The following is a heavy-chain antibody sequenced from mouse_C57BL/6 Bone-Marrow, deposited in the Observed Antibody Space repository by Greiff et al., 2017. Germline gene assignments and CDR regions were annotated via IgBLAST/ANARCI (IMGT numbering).Heavy chain of an antibody. V-gene: IGHV1-63*01. CDR1: GYTFTNYW. CDR2: IYPGGGYT. Sequence: VQLQESGAELVRPGTSVKMSCKASGYTFTNYWIGWAKQRPGHGLEWIGDIYPGGGYTNYNEKFKGKATLTADKSSSTAYMQFSSLTSEDSAIYYCAREEGSGGFAYWGQGTLVTVSA. CDR3: AREEGSGGFAY. J-gene: IGHJ3*01.